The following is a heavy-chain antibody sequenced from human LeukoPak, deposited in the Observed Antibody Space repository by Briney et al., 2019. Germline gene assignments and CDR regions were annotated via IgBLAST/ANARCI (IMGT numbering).Heavy chain of an antibody. Sequence: SGTLSLTCAVYGGSFSGYYWSWIRQPPGKGLEWIGEINHSGSTNYNPSLKSRVTISVDTSKNQFSLKLSSVTAADTAVYYCARHSILGYCSSTSCSPGGFDPWGQGTLVTVSS. J-gene: IGHJ5*02. CDR3: ARHSILGYCSSTSCSPGGFDP. D-gene: IGHD2-2*01. V-gene: IGHV4-34*01. CDR2: INHSGST. CDR1: GGSFSGYY.